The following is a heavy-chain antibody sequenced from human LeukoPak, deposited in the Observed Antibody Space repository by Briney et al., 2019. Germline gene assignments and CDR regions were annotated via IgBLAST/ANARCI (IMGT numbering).Heavy chain of an antibody. CDR1: GYTFTSYG. CDR3: ARGGASNYVYYFDY. D-gene: IGHD4-11*01. CDR2: ISAYNGNT. Sequence: ASVKVSCKASGYTFTSYGISWVRQAPGQGLEWMGWISAYNGNTNYAQKFQGRVTMTRDTSISTAYMELSRLRSDDTAVYYCARGGASNYVYYFDYWGQGTLVTVSS. J-gene: IGHJ4*02. V-gene: IGHV1-18*01.